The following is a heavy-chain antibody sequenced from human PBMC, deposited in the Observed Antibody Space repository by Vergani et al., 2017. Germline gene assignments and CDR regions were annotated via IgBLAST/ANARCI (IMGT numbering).Heavy chain of an antibody. V-gene: IGHV4-39*01. CDR3: ARSSSSWFFYYYYGMDV. CDR2: IYYSGST. D-gene: IGHD6-13*01. Sequence: QLQLQESGPGLVKPSETLSLTCTVSGGSISSSSYYWGWIRQPPGKGLEWIGSIYYSGSTYYNPSLKSRVTISVDTSKNQFSLKLSSVTAADTAVYYCARSSSSWFFYYYYGMDVWGQGTTVTVSS. CDR1: GGSISSSSYY. J-gene: IGHJ6*02.